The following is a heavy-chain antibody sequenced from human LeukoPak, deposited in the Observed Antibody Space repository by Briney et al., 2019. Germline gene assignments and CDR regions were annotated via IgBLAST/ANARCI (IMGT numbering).Heavy chain of an antibody. J-gene: IGHJ3*02. CDR1: GGSTSSYY. CDR2: ISTSGST. CDR3: ARGRGGSSPYDAFDI. D-gene: IGHD2-15*01. V-gene: IGHV4-4*07. Sequence: SETLSLTCTVSGGSTSSYYWSWIRQPAGKGLESIGHISTSGSTNYNPSLKSRVTMSVDTSKNQFSLKLSSVTAADTAVYYCARGRGGSSPYDAFDIWGQGTMVTVSS.